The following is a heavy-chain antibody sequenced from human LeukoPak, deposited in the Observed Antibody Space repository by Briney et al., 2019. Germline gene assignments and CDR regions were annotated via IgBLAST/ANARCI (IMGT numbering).Heavy chain of an antibody. Sequence: ASVKVSCKASGYTFTGYYMHWVRQAPGQGLEWMGWINPNSGGTNYAQKFQGRVTMTRDTSISTAYMELSRLRSDDTAVYYCARSIASGYYPYYFDYWGQGTLVTVSS. CDR3: ARSIASGYYPYYFDY. CDR2: INPNSGGT. D-gene: IGHD3-22*01. J-gene: IGHJ4*02. V-gene: IGHV1-2*02. CDR1: GYTFTGYY.